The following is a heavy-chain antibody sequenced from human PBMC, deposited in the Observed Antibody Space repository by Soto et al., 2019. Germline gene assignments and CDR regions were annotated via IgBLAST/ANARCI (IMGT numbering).Heavy chain of an antibody. CDR3: ATGSSEVRGIRDRYYYHDLDV. D-gene: IGHD3-10*01. V-gene: IGHV3-30*03. CDR2: ISYDGSNK. CDR1: GFIFSNYG. Sequence: QVQLVESGGGVVQPGRSLRLSCAASGFIFSNYGMHWVRQAPGKGLEWVAVISYDGSNKYYTDSVKGRFTISRDNSKNTLYLQLSSLRPEDTAVYYCATGSSEVRGIRDRYYYHDLDVWGQGNTVTASS. J-gene: IGHJ6*02.